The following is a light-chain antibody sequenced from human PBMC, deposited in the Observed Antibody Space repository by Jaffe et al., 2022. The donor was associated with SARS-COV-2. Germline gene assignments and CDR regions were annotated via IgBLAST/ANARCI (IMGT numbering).Light chain of an antibody. CDR3: AVWDDSLNGVV. Sequence: QSVLTQPPSASGTPGQRVTISCSGRTSNIGSNTVNWYQQLPGTAPKVLIYSNSQRPSGVSDRISGAKSGTSASLAISGLQSEDEADYYCAVWDDSLNGVVFGGGTKLTVL. CDR2: SNS. CDR1: TSNIGSNT. V-gene: IGLV1-44*01. J-gene: IGLJ2*01.